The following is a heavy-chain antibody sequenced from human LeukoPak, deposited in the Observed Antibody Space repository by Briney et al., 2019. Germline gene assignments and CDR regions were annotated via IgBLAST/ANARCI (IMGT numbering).Heavy chain of an antibody. CDR2: ISSSSSYI. Sequence: GGSLRLSCAASGFTFSSDSMNCVRQAPGKGLEWGSSISSSSSYIYYADSVKGRFTISRDNAKNSLYLQMNSLRAEDTAVYYCARVAVAVAEDYWGQGTLVTVSS. CDR1: GFTFSSDS. V-gene: IGHV3-21*01. D-gene: IGHD6-19*01. J-gene: IGHJ4*02. CDR3: ARVAVAVAEDY.